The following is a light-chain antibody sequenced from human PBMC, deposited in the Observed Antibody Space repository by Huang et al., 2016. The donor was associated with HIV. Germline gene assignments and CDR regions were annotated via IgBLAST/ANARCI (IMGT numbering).Light chain of an antibody. CDR2: AAS. CDR3: QQYHSTPYT. V-gene: IGKV1-NL1*01. J-gene: IGKJ2*01. CDR1: QAIAKS. Sequence: DIQMTQSPSSLSASVRNRVTITCRASQAIAKSLAWYQQKPGKAPKLLLYAASRLERGVPSRFSCSGSGTDYTLTISSLQPEDFATYYCQQYHSTPYTFGQGTKLEIK.